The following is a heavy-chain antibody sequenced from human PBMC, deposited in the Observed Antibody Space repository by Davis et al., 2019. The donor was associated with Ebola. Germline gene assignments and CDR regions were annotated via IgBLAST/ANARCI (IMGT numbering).Heavy chain of an antibody. CDR2: INHSGST. CDR1: AGSISSSSYY. Sequence: MPSETLSLTCTVSAGSISSSSYYLGWIRQPPGKGLEWIGEINHSGSTNYNPSLKSRVTISVDTSKNQFSLKLSSVTAADTAVYYCARGVVVVITSPLFYYFDYWGQGTLVTVSS. D-gene: IGHD3-22*01. J-gene: IGHJ4*02. V-gene: IGHV4-39*07. CDR3: ARGVVVVITSPLFYYFDY.